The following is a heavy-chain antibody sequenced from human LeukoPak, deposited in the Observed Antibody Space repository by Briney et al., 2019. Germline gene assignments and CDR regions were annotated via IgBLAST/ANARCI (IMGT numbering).Heavy chain of an antibody. CDR1: GLTFSRYG. CDR2: ISSDGTNQ. CDR3: AKQSYSTSWQLDS. D-gene: IGHD6-13*01. Sequence: GRSLRLSCAASGLTFSRYGMHWVRQAPGKGLEWVTVISSDGTNQYYADSVKGRFTISRDNSKNTLYLQMNSLRAEDTAVYYCAKQSYSTSWQLDSWGQGTLVTVSS. J-gene: IGHJ4*02. V-gene: IGHV3-30*18.